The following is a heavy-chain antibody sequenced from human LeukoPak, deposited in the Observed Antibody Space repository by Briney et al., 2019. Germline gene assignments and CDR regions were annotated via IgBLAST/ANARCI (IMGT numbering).Heavy chain of an antibody. J-gene: IGHJ4*02. CDR1: GYTFTSYY. CDR3: ARFLEGDTAFDY. D-gene: IGHD5-18*01. V-gene: IGHV1-46*01. Sequence: GASVKVSCKASGYTFTSYYMHWVRQAPVQRLEWMGIINPSGGSTSYAQKFQGRVTMTRDTSTSTVYMELSSLRSEDTAVYYCARFLEGDTAFDYWGQGTLVTVSS. CDR2: INPSGGST.